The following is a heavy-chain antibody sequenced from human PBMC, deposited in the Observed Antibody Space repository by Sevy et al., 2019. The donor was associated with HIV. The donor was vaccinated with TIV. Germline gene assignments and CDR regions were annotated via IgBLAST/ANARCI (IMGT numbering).Heavy chain of an antibody. Sequence: GGSLRLSCTASGFTFSSFSMSWVRQAQGQGLEWVASINSRSTYIYHADPVKGRFTISRDNAKNSLYLQMNSLRAEDTAVYYCARDPSPGITAIQDYWGPGTLVTVSS. CDR1: GFTFSSFS. CDR2: INSRSTYI. J-gene: IGHJ4*02. V-gene: IGHV3-21*01. D-gene: IGHD2-21*02. CDR3: ARDPSPGITAIQDY.